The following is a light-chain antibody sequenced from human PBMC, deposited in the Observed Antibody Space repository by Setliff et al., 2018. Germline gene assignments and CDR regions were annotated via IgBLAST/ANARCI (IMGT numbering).Light chain of an antibody. J-gene: IGLJ1*01. CDR2: DVR. CDR1: SSDVGAYNY. V-gene: IGLV2-11*01. Sequence: QSALTQPRSVSGSPGRSVTISCTGTSSDVGAYNYVSWYQQHPGKVPKLMIYDVRKRPSGVPARFSGSKSGNTASLTISGLQAEDEADYYCCSYTGFSYVFGSGTKVT. CDR3: CSYTGFSYV.